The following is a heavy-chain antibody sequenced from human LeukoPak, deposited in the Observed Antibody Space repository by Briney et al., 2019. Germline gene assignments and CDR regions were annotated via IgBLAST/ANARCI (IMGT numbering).Heavy chain of an antibody. D-gene: IGHD1-1*01. CDR3: ARDGILTYAFDI. CDR1: GFTVSSNY. CDR2: IYSGGST. Sequence: GGSLRLSCAASGFTVSSNYMSWVRQAPGKGLEWVSVIYSGGSTYYADSVKGRFTISRDNSKNTLYLQMNSLRAEDTAVYFCARDGILTYAFDIWGQGTMVTVSP. V-gene: IGHV3-53*01. J-gene: IGHJ3*02.